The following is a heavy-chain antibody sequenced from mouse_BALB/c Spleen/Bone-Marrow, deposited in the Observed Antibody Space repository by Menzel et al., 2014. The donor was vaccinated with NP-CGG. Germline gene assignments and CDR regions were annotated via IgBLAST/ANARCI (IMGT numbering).Heavy chain of an antibody. CDR1: GFSLTSYG. CDR3: ARNSNWENFDY. V-gene: IGHV2-2*02. D-gene: IGHD4-1*01. CDR2: IWSGGST. J-gene: IGHJ2*01. Sequence: QVQLQQSGPGLMQPSQSLSITCTVSGFSLTSYGVHWVRQSPGEGLEWLGVIWSGGSTDYNAAFISRLSISKDNSKSQVFFKMNSLQANDTAIYYCARNSNWENFDYWGQGTTLTVSS.